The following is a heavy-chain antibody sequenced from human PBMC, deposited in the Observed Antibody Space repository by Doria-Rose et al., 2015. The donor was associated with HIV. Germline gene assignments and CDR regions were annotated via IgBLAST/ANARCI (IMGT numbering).Heavy chain of an antibody. V-gene: IGHV2-26*01. D-gene: IGHD6-13*01. CDR3: ARIKSSRWYHKYYFDF. CDR2: IXTDDER. Sequence: QITLKESGPVLVKPTETLTLTCTVSGVSLSSPGMGVSWIRQPPGKALEWLANIXTDDERSYKTSLRSRLTISRGTSKSQVVLTMTDMDPVDTATYYCARIKSSRWYHKYYFDFWGQGTLVIVSA. CDR1: GVSLSSPGMG. J-gene: IGHJ4*02.